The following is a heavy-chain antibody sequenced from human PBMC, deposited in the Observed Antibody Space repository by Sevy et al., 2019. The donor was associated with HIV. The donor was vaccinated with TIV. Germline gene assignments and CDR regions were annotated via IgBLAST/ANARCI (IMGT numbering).Heavy chain of an antibody. D-gene: IGHD6-19*01. Sequence: GGSLRLSCAASGFTFSSYWMSWVRQAPGKGLEWVANIKQDGSEKYYVDSVKGRFTISRDNAKNSLYLQMNSLRAEDTVVYYCARVSPGIAVAGTEYYFDYWGQGTLVTVSS. V-gene: IGHV3-7*01. CDR3: ARVSPGIAVAGTEYYFDY. J-gene: IGHJ4*02. CDR2: IKQDGSEK. CDR1: GFTFSSYW.